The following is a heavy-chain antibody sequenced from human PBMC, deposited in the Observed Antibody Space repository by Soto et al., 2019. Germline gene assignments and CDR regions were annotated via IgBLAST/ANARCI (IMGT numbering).Heavy chain of an antibody. CDR2: VYYSGST. Sequence: SETLSLTCTVSGGSISDYYWSWFRQAPGKGLDWIGYVYYSGSTNYNPSLQSRVTMSVDTSKNQFSLKLSSVTAADTAVYYCARVPDRWGQGTLVTVSS. J-gene: IGHJ5*02. V-gene: IGHV4-59*12. CDR3: ARVPDR. D-gene: IGHD2-2*01. CDR1: GGSISDYY.